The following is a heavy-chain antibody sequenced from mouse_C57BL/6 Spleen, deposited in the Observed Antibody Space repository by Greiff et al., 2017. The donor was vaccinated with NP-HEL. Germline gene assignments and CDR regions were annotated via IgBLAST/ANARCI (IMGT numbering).Heavy chain of an antibody. J-gene: IGHJ4*01. CDR2: INPNNGGT. CDR3: ARRSLISYYYAMDY. Sequence: EVQLQQSGPELVKPGASVKISCKASGYTFTDYYMNWVKQSHGKSLEWIGDINPNNGGTSYNQKFKGKATLTVDKSSSTAYMELRSLTSEDSAVYYCARRSLISYYYAMDYWGQGTSVTVSS. V-gene: IGHV1-26*01. CDR1: GYTFTDYY. D-gene: IGHD2-12*01.